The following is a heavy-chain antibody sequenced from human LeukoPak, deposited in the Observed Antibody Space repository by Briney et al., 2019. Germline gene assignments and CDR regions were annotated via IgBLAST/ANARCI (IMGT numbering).Heavy chain of an antibody. CDR3: VRDTVRGTGWFDP. CDR2: ISYDGSKK. CDR1: GLTFSNYA. J-gene: IGHJ5*02. Sequence: GGSLRLSCAASGLTFSNYAMHWVRQAPGKGLEWVAVISYDGSKKYYADSVKGRFSISRDNSKSTLSLQMNSLRAEDTAVYYCVRDTVRGTGWFDPWGQGTLVTVSS. D-gene: IGHD1-1*01. V-gene: IGHV3-30*04.